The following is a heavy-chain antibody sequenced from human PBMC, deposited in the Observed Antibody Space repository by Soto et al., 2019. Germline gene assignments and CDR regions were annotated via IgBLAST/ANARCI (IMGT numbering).Heavy chain of an antibody. Sequence: HPGGSPRLSCAASGFTFSRYAMSWVRQAPGKGLEWVSTVTGGGHTTYNADSVNGRFTISRDNSKNTLYLQMNNLRAEDTAIYYCASSSGDLDVYGMDIWGPGTTVTVSS. D-gene: IGHD3-10*01. CDR3: ASSSGDLDVYGMDI. J-gene: IGHJ6*02. V-gene: IGHV3-23*01. CDR1: GFTFSRYA. CDR2: VTGGGHTT.